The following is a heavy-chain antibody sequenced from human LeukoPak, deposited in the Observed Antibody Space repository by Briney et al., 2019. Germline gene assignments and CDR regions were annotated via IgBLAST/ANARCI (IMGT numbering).Heavy chain of an antibody. J-gene: IGHJ5*02. V-gene: IGHV4-4*07. CDR1: GGSIINHY. D-gene: IGHD6-19*01. Sequence: SETLSLTCAVSGGSIINHYWSWIRQPAGMGLEWIGRIYSSGSANYNPSLKSRVSMSIDTSNNHFSLNLTSVTAADTALYFCARDVRYASGWSAPESWGQGTLVTVSS. CDR3: ARDVRYASGWSAPES. CDR2: IYSSGSA.